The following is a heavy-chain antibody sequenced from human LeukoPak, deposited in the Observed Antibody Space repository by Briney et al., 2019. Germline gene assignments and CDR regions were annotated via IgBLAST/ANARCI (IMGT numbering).Heavy chain of an antibody. CDR1: GLTFSDYY. V-gene: IGHV3-11*05. CDR3: ARAYYDILTGLDCFDP. CDR2: ISTTSSYT. J-gene: IGHJ5*02. D-gene: IGHD3-9*01. Sequence: GGSLRLSCAASGLTFSDYYMSWIRQAPGKGLEWVSYISTTSSYTDYADSVRGRFTISRDNAKNLLYLQMNSLRPEDTAVHYCARAYYDILTGLDCFDPWGQGTLVTVSS.